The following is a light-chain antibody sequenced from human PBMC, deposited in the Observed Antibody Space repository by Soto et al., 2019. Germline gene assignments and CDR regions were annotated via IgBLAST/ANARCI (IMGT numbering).Light chain of an antibody. V-gene: IGKV1-5*03. J-gene: IGKJ2*01. CDR3: QQYNDSSPYT. CDR1: QTISSW. CDR2: KAS. Sequence: DIQMTQSPSTLSGSVGDRVTITCRASQTISSWLAWYQQKPGTATKLMIYKASTLETGVPSRFSAIRSGTEFTLTISSLQPDDFAAYYCQQYNDSSPYTFGQGTKVDIK.